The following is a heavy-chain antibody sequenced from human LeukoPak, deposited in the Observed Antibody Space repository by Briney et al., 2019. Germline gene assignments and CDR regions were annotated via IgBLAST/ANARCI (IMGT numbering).Heavy chain of an antibody. CDR2: ISSSGSTI. J-gene: IGHJ4*02. CDR3: ARGGQLTQGYDY. V-gene: IGHV3-48*03. CDR1: GFTFSSYE. Sequence: QPGGSLRLSCAASGFTFSSYEMNWVRQAPGKGLEWVSYISSSGSTIYYADSVKGRFTISRDNAKNSLSLQMISLRAEDTAVYYCARGGQLTQGYDYWGQGTLVTVSS. D-gene: IGHD1-1*01.